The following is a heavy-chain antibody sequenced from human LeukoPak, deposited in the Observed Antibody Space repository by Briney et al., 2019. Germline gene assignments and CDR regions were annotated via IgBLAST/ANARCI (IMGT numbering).Heavy chain of an antibody. J-gene: IGHJ3*02. CDR2: IIPIFGTA. CDR3: ARAGGADEGGAAFDI. Sequence: APVKVSCKASGGTFSSYAISWVRQAPGQGLEWMGRIIPIFGTANYAQKFQGRVTITTDESTSTAYMELSSLRSEDTAVYYCARAGGADEGGAAFDIWGQGTMVTVSS. D-gene: IGHD1-26*01. CDR1: GGTFSSYA. V-gene: IGHV1-69*05.